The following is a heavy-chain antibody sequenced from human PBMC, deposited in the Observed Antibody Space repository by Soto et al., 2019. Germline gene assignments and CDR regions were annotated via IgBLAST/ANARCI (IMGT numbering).Heavy chain of an antibody. CDR3: ARVTYGGYDGYYFDF. CDR1: GYTFSTYG. J-gene: IGHJ4*02. D-gene: IGHD5-12*01. Sequence: VKVSCKASGYTFSTYGFTWVRQAPGQGLEWMGWISVYNGNTNYAQMLQGRVTMTTDTSTSTAYMELRSLRSDDTAVYYCARVTYGGYDGYYFDFWGQGTLVTVSS. V-gene: IGHV1-18*01. CDR2: ISVYNGNT.